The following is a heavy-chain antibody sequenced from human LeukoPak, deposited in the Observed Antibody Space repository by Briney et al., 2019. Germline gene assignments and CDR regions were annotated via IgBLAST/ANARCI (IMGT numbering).Heavy chain of an antibody. V-gene: IGHV3-64D*09. CDR3: APLGRDASNDIHCK. CDR2: ISTNGGTT. Sequence: GSLRLSCSTSGITFSNSVMHWVRQAPGKGLEYVSAISTNGGTTYYSDSVKGRFTISRDNSKNTLFLQMRSLRPEDTAVYYCAPLGRDASNDIHCKWGQGTLVTVSS. J-gene: IGHJ4*02. D-gene: IGHD5-24*01. CDR1: GITFSNSV.